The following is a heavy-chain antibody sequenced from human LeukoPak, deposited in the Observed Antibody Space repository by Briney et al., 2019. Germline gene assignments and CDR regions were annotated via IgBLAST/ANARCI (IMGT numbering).Heavy chain of an antibody. V-gene: IGHV1-18*01. CDR2: ISAYNGNT. CDR1: GYTFTSYG. J-gene: IGHJ5*02. CDR3: ARDHRQQLENWFDP. D-gene: IGHD1-1*01. Sequence: RASVKVSCKASGYTFTSYGISWVRQAPGQGLEWMGWISAYNGNTNYAQKLQGRVTMTTDTSTSTAYMELRSLRSDDTAVYYCARDHRQQLENWFDPWGQGTLVTVSS.